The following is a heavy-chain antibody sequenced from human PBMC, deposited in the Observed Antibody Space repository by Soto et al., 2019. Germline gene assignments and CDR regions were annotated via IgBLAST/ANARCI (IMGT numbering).Heavy chain of an antibody. V-gene: IGHV1-18*01. CDR2: ISAYSGNT. Sequence: GASVKVSCKAPGYAFTNYGISCVRQAPGQGLEWMGWISAYSGNTNYAQKFQGTLTMTTDTSTSTAYMGLRSLRSDDTAVYYCARDGYYDSDFQWFDPWGQGTLVTVSS. CDR3: ARDGYYDSDFQWFDP. J-gene: IGHJ5*02. D-gene: IGHD3-22*01. CDR1: GYAFTNYG.